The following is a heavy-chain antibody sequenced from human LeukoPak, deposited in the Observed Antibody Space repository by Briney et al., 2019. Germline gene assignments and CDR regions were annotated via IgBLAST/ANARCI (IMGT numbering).Heavy chain of an antibody. Sequence: ASVKVSCKASGYTFTGYYMHWVRQAPGQGLEWMGWINPNSGGTNYAQKFQGRVTMTRDTSISTAYMELSRLRSDDTAVYYCARDRRIAAAGTQATLYYWGQGTLVTVSS. V-gene: IGHV1-2*02. CDR1: GYTFTGYY. CDR3: ARDRRIAAAGTQATLYY. CDR2: INPNSGGT. J-gene: IGHJ4*02. D-gene: IGHD6-13*01.